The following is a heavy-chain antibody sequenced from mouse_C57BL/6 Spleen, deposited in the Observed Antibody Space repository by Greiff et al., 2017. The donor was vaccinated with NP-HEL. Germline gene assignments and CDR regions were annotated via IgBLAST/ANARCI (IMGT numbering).Heavy chain of an antibody. Sequence: QVQLQQPGAELVKPGASVKLSCKASGYTFTSYWMHWVKQRPGRGLEWIGRIDPNSGGTKYNEKFKSKATLTVDKPASTAYMQLSSLTSEDSAVYYGARPYYGSSPAWFAYWGQGTLVTVSA. D-gene: IGHD1-1*01. CDR3: ARPYYGSSPAWFAY. V-gene: IGHV1-72*01. CDR2: IDPNSGGT. J-gene: IGHJ3*01. CDR1: GYTFTSYW.